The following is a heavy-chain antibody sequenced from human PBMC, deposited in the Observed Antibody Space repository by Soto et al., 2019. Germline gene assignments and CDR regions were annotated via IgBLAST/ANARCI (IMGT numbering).Heavy chain of an antibody. CDR2: IYHSGST. D-gene: IGHD3-10*01. Sequence: SETLSLTCTVSGYSISSGYYWGWIRQPPGKGLEWIGSIYHSGSTYYNPSLKSRVTISVDTSKNQFSLKLSSVTAADTAVYYCATTDYYGSGNPVAGPVRPWGQGTLVTVSS. CDR1: GYSISSGYY. V-gene: IGHV4-38-2*02. J-gene: IGHJ5*02. CDR3: ATTDYYGSGNPVAGPVRP.